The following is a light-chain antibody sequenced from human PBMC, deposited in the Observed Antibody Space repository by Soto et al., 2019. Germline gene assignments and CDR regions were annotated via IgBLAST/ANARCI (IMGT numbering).Light chain of an antibody. CDR3: QQSSSTPVT. V-gene: IGKV1-39*01. J-gene: IGKJ2*01. CDR2: AAS. Sequence: DIQMTQSPSFLSASVGDRVTITCRASQSISSYLNWYQQKPGKAPKPLIYAASSLQSGVPSRFSCRGSGTDFTLTITSLQPEDFATYYCQQSSSTPVTFGQGTKLEIK. CDR1: QSISSY.